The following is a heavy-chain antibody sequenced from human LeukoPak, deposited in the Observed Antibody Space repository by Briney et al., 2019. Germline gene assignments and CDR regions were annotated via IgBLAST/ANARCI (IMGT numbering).Heavy chain of an antibody. D-gene: IGHD3-3*01. J-gene: IGHJ4*02. Sequence: SETLSLTCTVSGGSTGSDYWSWIRQPPGKGLEWIAYVYYSGVTSYNPSLKSRVAISIDTSKNQFSLKLSPVTAADTAVYYCARGAPPYSDFWSGYCTHWGQGTLVTVSS. CDR3: ARGAPPYSDFWSGYCTH. CDR1: GGSTGSDY. CDR2: VYYSGVT. V-gene: IGHV4-59*12.